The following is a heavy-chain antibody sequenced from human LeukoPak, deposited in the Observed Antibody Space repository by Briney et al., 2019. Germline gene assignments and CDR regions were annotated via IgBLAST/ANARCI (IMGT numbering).Heavy chain of an antibody. Sequence: AAVKVFCKASGYTLPNQGISWVRQAPGQGLEGRGWISAHNCNTNYAQKRQGGHTINRDTCKISDYIELRRLKSDDTAVYYSARLTYTSAYSCDYWGQGTLVTVSS. CDR3: ARLTYTSAYSCDY. V-gene: IGHV1-18*01. CDR1: GYTLPNQG. CDR2: ISAHNCNT. D-gene: IGHD3-22*01. J-gene: IGHJ4*02.